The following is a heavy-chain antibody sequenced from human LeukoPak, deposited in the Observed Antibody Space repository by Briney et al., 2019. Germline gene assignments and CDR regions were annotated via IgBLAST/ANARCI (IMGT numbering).Heavy chain of an antibody. CDR1: GGSISSYY. Sequence: PSETLSLTCTVSGGSISSYYWSWIRQPAGKGLEWIGRIYTSGSTNYNPSLKSRVTMSVDTSKNQSSLKLSSVTAADTAVYYCARAGTAVAGTRFDYWGQGTLVTVSS. CDR2: IYTSGST. CDR3: ARAGTAVAGTRFDY. V-gene: IGHV4-4*07. D-gene: IGHD6-19*01. J-gene: IGHJ4*02.